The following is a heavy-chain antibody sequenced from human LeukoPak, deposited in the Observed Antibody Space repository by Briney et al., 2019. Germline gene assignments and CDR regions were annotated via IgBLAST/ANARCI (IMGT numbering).Heavy chain of an antibody. CDR2: ISGGGST. Sequence: PGGTLRLSCAASGFTFSSYGMSWVRQAPGKGLEWVSTISGGGSTYSADSVKGRFTISRDNSKNTLYLQMSSLRAEDTAVYYCAKENWVYNWKYDSSGSGINYWGQGTLVTVSS. CDR3: AKENWVYNWKYDSSGSGINY. D-gene: IGHD3-22*01. CDR1: GFTFSSYG. J-gene: IGHJ4*02. V-gene: IGHV3-23*01.